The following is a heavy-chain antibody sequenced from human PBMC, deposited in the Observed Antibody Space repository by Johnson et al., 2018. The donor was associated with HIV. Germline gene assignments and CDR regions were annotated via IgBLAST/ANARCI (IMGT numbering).Heavy chain of an antibody. CDR3: ANPTGSDAFDI. CDR2: ISWNSGTI. J-gene: IGHJ3*02. D-gene: IGHD1-1*01. Sequence: VQLVESGGGLVQPGRSLRLSCAASGFTFDDYAMHWVRQVPGKGLEWISGISWNSGTIGYADSVKGRFTISRDNAKNSLYLQMNSLRAEDTAVYYCANPTGSDAFDIWGQGTMVIVSS. CDR1: GFTFDDYA. V-gene: IGHV3-9*01.